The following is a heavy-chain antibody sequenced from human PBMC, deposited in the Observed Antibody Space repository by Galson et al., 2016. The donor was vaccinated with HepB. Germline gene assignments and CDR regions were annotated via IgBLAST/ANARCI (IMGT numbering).Heavy chain of an antibody. D-gene: IGHD3-10*01. Sequence: SLRLSCAASGFTSSSYWMHWVRQAPGKGLVWVSRINSDGTTINYADSVKGRFTISRDNAKSTLYLQMNSLRAEDTAVYYCVRGADFGDYWDQGTLVTVSS. J-gene: IGHJ4*02. CDR2: INSDGTTI. CDR1: GFTSSSYW. V-gene: IGHV3-74*01. CDR3: VRGADFGDY.